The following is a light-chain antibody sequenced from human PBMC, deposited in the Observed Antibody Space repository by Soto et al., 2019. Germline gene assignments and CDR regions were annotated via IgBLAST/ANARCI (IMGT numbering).Light chain of an antibody. CDR3: NSYTSSSTYV. CDR1: SSDVGGFNY. Sequence: QSVLTQPASVSGSPGQSITISCTGTSSDVGGFNYVSWHQQHPGKAPKLMIYDVTNRPSGVSYRFSGSKSRNTASLTISGLQAEDEADYYCNSYTSSSTYVFGTGTKVTVL. J-gene: IGLJ1*01. CDR2: DVT. V-gene: IGLV2-14*03.